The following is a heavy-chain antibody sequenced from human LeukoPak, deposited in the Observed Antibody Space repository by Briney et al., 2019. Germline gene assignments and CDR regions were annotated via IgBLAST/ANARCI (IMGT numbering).Heavy chain of an antibody. D-gene: IGHD6-13*01. J-gene: IGHJ4*02. CDR3: ASIAAAGSYDPTQDY. Sequence: SETLSLTCTVSGGSIRSSSYYWGWLRPPPGKGLEWVGSIYYSGSTYYNPSLKSRVTISVDTSKNQFSLKLSSVTAADTAVYYCASIAAAGSYDPTQDYWGQGTLVTVSS. CDR2: IYYSGST. CDR1: GGSIRSSSYY. V-gene: IGHV4-39*01.